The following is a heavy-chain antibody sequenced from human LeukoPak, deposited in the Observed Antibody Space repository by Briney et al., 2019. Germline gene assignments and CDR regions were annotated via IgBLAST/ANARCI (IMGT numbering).Heavy chain of an antibody. Sequence: TSETLSLTCAVYGGSFSVYYWSWIRQPPGKGREWIGEINHSGSTNYNPSPKSRVTISVDTSKNLFSLKLSSVTAADKAVYYCARGKKQLVRYYYYGMDVWGQGTPVTVSS. CDR3: ARGKKQLVRYYYYGMDV. D-gene: IGHD6-13*01. V-gene: IGHV4-34*01. J-gene: IGHJ6*02. CDR2: INHSGST. CDR1: GGSFSVYY.